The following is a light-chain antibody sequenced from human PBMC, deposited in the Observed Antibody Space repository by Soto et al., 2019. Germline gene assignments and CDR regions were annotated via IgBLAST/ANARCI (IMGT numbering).Light chain of an antibody. J-gene: IGKJ3*01. V-gene: IGKV1-12*01. CDR3: QQGKTFPFS. CDR2: TVS. Sequence: IQMTQSPSSVSASVGDTVTLSCQTSHGVSGWLAWYQQKPGKAPTLLIYTVSNLQSGVPSRFSRSGSGTDFNLTITNLQPEDFATYFCQQGKTFPFSFGPGTKV. CDR1: HGVSGW.